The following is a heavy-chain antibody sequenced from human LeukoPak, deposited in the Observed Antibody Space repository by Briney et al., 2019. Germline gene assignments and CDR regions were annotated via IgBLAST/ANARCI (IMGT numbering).Heavy chain of an antibody. CDR2: IYYSGST. D-gene: IGHD5-18*01. V-gene: IGHV4-39*01. J-gene: IGHJ3*02. CDR1: GGSISSSSYY. Sequence: PSETLSLTCTVSGGSISSSSYYWGWIHQPPGKGLEWIGSIYYSGSTYYNPSLKSRVTISVDTSKNQFSLKLSSVTAADTAVYYCARLQIQLWLSGFDAFDIWGQGTMVTVSS. CDR3: ARLQIQLWLSGFDAFDI.